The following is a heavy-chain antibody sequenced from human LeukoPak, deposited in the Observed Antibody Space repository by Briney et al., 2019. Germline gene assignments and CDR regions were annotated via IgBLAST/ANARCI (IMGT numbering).Heavy chain of an antibody. D-gene: IGHD6-6*01. J-gene: IGHJ3*02. CDR1: GGSISSGGYY. V-gene: IGHV4-30-2*01. Sequence: SETLSLTCTVSGGSISSGGYYWSWIRQPPGKGLEWIGYIYHSGSTYYNPSLKSRVTISVDRSKNQFSLKLSSVTAADTAVYYCASSYLVAARPDAFDIWGQGTMVTVSS. CDR3: ASSYLVAARPDAFDI. CDR2: IYHSGST.